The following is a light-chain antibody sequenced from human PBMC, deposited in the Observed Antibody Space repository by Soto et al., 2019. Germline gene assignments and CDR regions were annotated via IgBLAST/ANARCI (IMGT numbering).Light chain of an antibody. Sequence: QSALTQPASVSGSPGQSITISCTGTSSDVGGYNYVSWYQQYPGKAPKLMIYEVSNRPSGVSHRFSGSKSGNTASLTISGLQAEDEAYYYCSSYTRSSTLYVFGTGTKLTVL. CDR1: SSDVGGYNY. CDR2: EVS. CDR3: SSYTRSSTLYV. J-gene: IGLJ1*01. V-gene: IGLV2-14*01.